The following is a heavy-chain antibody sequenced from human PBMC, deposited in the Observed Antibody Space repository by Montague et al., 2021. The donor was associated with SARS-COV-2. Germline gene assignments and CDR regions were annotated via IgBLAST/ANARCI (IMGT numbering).Heavy chain of an antibody. Sequence: SETLSLTCTVSGGSISSNFWSWIRQPPGKGLEWIGYIYYSGSTNXXPSLKSRVTISVDTSKKQFSLQLSSVTAADTAVYYCARTRGYDPLVDFWGQGTLSPSPQ. J-gene: IGHJ4*02. D-gene: IGHD5-12*01. CDR2: IYYSGST. CDR3: ARTRGYDPLVDF. CDR1: GGSISSNF. V-gene: IGHV4-59*01.